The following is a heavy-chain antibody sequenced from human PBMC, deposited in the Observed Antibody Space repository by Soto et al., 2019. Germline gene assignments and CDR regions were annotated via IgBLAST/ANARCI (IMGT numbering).Heavy chain of an antibody. CDR1: GGSMSSYY. Sequence: SETLSLTCTVSGGSMSSYYWNWIRQPPGKGLEWIGYIYYSGSTNYNPSLKSRVTISVDTSKNQFSLKLSSVTAADTAVYYCARGYCSGGICFSRTFDIWGQGTMVTVSS. CDR2: IYYSGST. V-gene: IGHV4-59*08. D-gene: IGHD2-15*01. CDR3: ARGYCSGGICFSRTFDI. J-gene: IGHJ3*02.